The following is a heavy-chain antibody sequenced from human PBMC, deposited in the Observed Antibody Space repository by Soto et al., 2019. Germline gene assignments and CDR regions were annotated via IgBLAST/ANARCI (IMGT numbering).Heavy chain of an antibody. CDR1: GGSLSSGGYY. Sequence: SETLSLTCTVSGGSLSSGGYYWSWIRQHPGKGLEWIGYIYYSGSTYYNPSLKSRVTISVDTSKNQFSLKLSSVTAANTAMYYCARVTGRYYYCMDVWGQGTTVTVSS. CDR3: ARVTGRYYYCMDV. V-gene: IGHV4-31*03. CDR2: IYYSGST. J-gene: IGHJ6*02.